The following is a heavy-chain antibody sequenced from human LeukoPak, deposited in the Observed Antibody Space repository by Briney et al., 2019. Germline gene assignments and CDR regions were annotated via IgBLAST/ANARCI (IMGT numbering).Heavy chain of an antibody. CDR2: ISYDGSNK. CDR3: AKEGTTVTSLDY. CDR1: GFTFSSYG. D-gene: IGHD4-17*01. V-gene: IGHV3-30*18. J-gene: IGHJ4*02. Sequence: GGSLRLSCAASGFTFSSYGMHWVRQAPGKGLEWVAVISYDGSNKYYADSVKGRFTTSRDNSKNTLYLQMNSLRAEDTAVYYCAKEGTTVTSLDYWGQGTLVTVSS.